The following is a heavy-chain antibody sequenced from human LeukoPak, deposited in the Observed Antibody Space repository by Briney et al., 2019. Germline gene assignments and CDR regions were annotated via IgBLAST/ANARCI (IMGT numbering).Heavy chain of an antibody. CDR1: GFTFSSYS. J-gene: IGHJ4*02. D-gene: IGHD5/OR15-5a*01. V-gene: IGHV3-21*01. CDR3: ARGGSTWLGY. CDR2: ISSSSSYI. Sequence: PGGSLRLSCAASGFTFSSYSMNWVRQAPGKGLEWVSSISSSSSYIYYADSVKGRFTISRDNAKNSLYLQMNSLRTEDTAVYYCARGGSTWLGYWGQGTLVTVSS.